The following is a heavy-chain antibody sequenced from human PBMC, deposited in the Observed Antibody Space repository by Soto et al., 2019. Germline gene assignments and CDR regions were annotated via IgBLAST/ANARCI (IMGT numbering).Heavy chain of an antibody. V-gene: IGHV3-66*01. J-gene: IGHJ1*01. CDR1: GFTVSSNY. D-gene: IGHD4-17*01. Sequence: PGGSLRLSCAASGFTVSSNYMSWVRQAPGKGLEWVSVIYSGGSTYYADSVKGRFTISRDNSKNTLYLQMNILRADDTAVYYCARDFVHGDHPEYFHHGGQGTLVPV. CDR2: IYSGGST. CDR3: ARDFVHGDHPEYFHH.